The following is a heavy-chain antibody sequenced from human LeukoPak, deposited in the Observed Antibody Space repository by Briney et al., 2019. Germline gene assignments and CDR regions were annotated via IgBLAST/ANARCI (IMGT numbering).Heavy chain of an antibody. CDR2: ISGYNGNT. Sequence: VASVKVSCKASGYTFINYGISWVRQAPGQGLEWMGWISGYNGNTKYAEKLQGRVTMTTDTSTSTAYMELRSLRSDDTAMYYCAKDDRRLVVITMSDAFDIWGKGTMVTVSS. J-gene: IGHJ3*02. D-gene: IGHD3-22*01. CDR1: GYTFINYG. CDR3: AKDDRRLVVITMSDAFDI. V-gene: IGHV1-18*01.